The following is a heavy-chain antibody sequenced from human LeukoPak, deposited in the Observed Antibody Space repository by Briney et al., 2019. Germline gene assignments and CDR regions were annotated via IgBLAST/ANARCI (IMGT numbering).Heavy chain of an antibody. D-gene: IGHD3-10*01. CDR3: AKDRYGSGISHADD. J-gene: IGHJ6*02. V-gene: IGHV3-23*01. Sequence: GGCLRLSCAPSGLTLSRYAMKWVPQTPQKGLEWVSSISGSGGSTYYADSVKGRFSISRDSSKNTLVLQMNSLRSEDTAVYFCAKDRYGSGISHADDWGQGTTVTVSS. CDR1: GLTLSRYA. CDR2: ISGSGGST.